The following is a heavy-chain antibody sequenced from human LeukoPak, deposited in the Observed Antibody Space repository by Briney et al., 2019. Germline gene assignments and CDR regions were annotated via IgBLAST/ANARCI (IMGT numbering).Heavy chain of an antibody. CDR2: IWYDGSNK. CDR3: ARDSTYYYDSSGYWDY. D-gene: IGHD3-22*01. V-gene: IGHV3-33*01. CDR1: GFTLSSYG. Sequence: PGGSLRLSCAASGFTLSSYGMHWVRQAPGKGLEWVAVIWYDGSNKYYADSVKGRFTISRDNSKNTLYLQMNSLRAEDTAVYYCARDSTYYYDSSGYWDYWGQGTLVTVSS. J-gene: IGHJ4*02.